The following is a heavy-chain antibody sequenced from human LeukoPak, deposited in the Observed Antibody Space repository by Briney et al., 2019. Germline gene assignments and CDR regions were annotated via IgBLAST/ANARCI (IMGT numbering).Heavy chain of an antibody. CDR3: ATLPRLQPPRHYYYYMDV. J-gene: IGHJ6*03. CDR1: GFTVSSNY. CDR2: IYSGGST. Sequence: GGSLRLSCAASGFTVSSNYMSWVRQAPGKGLEWVSVIYSGGSTYYADSVKGRFTISRDNSKNTLYLQMNSLRAEDTAVYYCATLPRLQPPRHYYYYMDVWGKGTTVTVSS. V-gene: IGHV3-66*02. D-gene: IGHD5-18*01.